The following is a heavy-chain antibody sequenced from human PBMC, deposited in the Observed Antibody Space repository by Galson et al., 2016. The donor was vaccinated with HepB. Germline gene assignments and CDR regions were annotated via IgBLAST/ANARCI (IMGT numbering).Heavy chain of an antibody. CDR2: INAGNGNT. D-gene: IGHD3-3*01. CDR3: TVPSGSVRFFAS. V-gene: IGHV1-3*01. CDR1: GYSFTGLT. J-gene: IGHJ5*02. Sequence: SVKVSCKVSGYSFTGLTVHWVRQAPGQRLEWMGWINAGNGNTKYSQKFQGRLTITRDTFASTAYMELSSLTVEDTTLFFCTVPSGSVRFFASWGQGSVVTVSA.